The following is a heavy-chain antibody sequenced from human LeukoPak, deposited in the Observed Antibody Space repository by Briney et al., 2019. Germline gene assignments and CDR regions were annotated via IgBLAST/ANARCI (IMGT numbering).Heavy chain of an antibody. Sequence: GGSLRLSCATSGFTFSNFWMTWVRQAPGEGLEWVANMKEDGSDEYYVDSVKGRFTIFRDNAKSSLYLQMSSLRVDDTAVYYCARQVAGVNDYWSQGTLVTVSS. J-gene: IGHJ4*02. CDR2: MKEDGSDE. CDR3: ARQVAGVNDY. CDR1: GFTFSNFW. D-gene: IGHD6-19*01. V-gene: IGHV3-7*01.